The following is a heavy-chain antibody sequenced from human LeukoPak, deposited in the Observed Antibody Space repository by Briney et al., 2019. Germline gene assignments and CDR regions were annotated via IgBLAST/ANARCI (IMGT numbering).Heavy chain of an antibody. D-gene: IGHD3-22*01. CDR3: ARPSSGYYRVDY. J-gene: IGHJ4*02. V-gene: IGHV4-38-2*01. CDR1: GYSISSGYY. Sequence: SETLSLTCAVSGYSISSGYYWGWIRPPPGKGLEWIGSIYHSGSTYYNPSLKSRVTISVDTSKNQFSLKLSSVTAADTAVYYCARPSSGYYRVDYWGQGTLVTVSS. CDR2: IYHSGST.